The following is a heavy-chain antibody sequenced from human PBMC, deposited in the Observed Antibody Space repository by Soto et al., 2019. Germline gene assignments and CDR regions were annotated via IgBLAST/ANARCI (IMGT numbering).Heavy chain of an antibody. V-gene: IGHV3-23*01. Sequence: EVQLLESGGRLVPPGGSLRLSCAGSRFSFSNYAMTWARQAPGEGLEWVSSITGSGGGTTYADSVKGRFPISRDNSKNILYLQMDSLRADDTAVYYCSTDPNGDYIGAFDNWGQGTMVTVSS. CDR1: RFSFSNYA. J-gene: IGHJ3*02. CDR3: STDPNGDYIGAFDN. CDR2: ITGSGGGT. D-gene: IGHD4-17*01.